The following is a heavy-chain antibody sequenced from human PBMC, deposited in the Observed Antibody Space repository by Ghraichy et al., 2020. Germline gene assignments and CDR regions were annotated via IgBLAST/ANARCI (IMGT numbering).Heavy chain of an antibody. V-gene: IGHV3-48*02. J-gene: IGHJ4*02. CDR3: ARGFCSGGSCYSDFDY. CDR1: GFTFSSYS. Sequence: GGSRRLSCAASGFTFSSYSMNWVRQAPGKGLEWVSYISSSSSTIYYADSVKGRFTISRDNAKNSLYLQMNSLRDEDTAVYYCARGFCSGGSCYSDFDYWGQGTLVTVSS. D-gene: IGHD2-15*01. CDR2: ISSSSSTI.